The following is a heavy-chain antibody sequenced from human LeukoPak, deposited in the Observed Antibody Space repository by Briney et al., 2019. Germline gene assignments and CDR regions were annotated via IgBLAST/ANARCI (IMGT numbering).Heavy chain of an antibody. CDR2: IYTSGST. J-gene: IGHJ4*02. V-gene: IGHV4-4*09. CDR3: ARHVCKVGAHFDY. CDR1: GGSISSYY. D-gene: IGHD1-26*01. Sequence: SETLSLTCTVSGGSISSYYWSWIRQPPGKGLEWIGYIYTSGSTNYNPSLKSRVTISVDTSKNQFSLKLSSVTAADTAVYYCARHVCKVGAHFDYWGQGTLVTVSS.